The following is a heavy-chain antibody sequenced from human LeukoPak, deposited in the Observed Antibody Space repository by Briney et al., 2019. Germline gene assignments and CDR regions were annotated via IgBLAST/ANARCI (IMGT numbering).Heavy chain of an antibody. J-gene: IGHJ3*02. CDR2: IYYSGST. Sequence: SETLSLTCTVSGGSISSYYWSWIRQPPGKGLEWIGYIYYSGSTNYNPSLKSRVTISVDTSKNQFSLKLSSVTAADTAVYYCARWATALDAFDIWGQGTMVTVSS. D-gene: IGHD5-18*01. CDR1: GGSISSYY. V-gene: IGHV4-59*08. CDR3: ARWATALDAFDI.